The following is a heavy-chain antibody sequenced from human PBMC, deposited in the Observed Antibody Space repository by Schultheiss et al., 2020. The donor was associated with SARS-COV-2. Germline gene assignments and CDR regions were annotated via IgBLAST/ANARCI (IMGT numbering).Heavy chain of an antibody. D-gene: IGHD6-13*01. CDR3: TTTSSTWLDLDY. Sequence: ETLSLTCAVSGYSISSGYYWGWIRQPPGKGLEWVGRIKSKTDGGTTDYAAPVKGRFTISRDDSKNTLYLQMNSLKTEDTAVYYCTTTSSTWLDLDYWGQGTLVTVSS. V-gene: IGHV3-15*01. CDR1: GYSISSGYY. CDR2: IKSKTDGGTT. J-gene: IGHJ4*02.